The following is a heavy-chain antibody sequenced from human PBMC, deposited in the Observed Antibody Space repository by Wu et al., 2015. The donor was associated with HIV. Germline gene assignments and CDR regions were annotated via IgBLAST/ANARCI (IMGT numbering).Heavy chain of an antibody. V-gene: IGHV1-69*13. Sequence: QVQLVQSGAEVKKPGSSVKVSCKASGGTLTNYGVSWVRQAPGQGLEWMGRIIPMFGTPKYAEHSQDRVTIAADESTSTAYMELSSLRSEDTAVYYCVSLSQNHLASPSWGQGTLVTVSS. CDR3: VSLSQNHLASPS. J-gene: IGHJ5*02. CDR2: IIPMFGTP. CDR1: GGTLTNYG. D-gene: IGHD1-14*01.